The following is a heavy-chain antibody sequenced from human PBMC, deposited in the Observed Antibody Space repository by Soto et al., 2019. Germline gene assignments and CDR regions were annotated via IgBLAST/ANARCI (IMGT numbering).Heavy chain of an antibody. CDR3: ARSVDP. CDR1: GGSLDDYQ. V-gene: IGHV4-34*01. J-gene: IGHJ5*02. Sequence: PSETLSLTCAVYGGSLDDYQWTWIRQPPGKGLEWIGEIHQSGRTNCNPSLKSRVAISIDTSSKQFSLKVNSVTAADTAVYYCARSVDPWGQGTLVTVSS. CDR2: IHQSGRT.